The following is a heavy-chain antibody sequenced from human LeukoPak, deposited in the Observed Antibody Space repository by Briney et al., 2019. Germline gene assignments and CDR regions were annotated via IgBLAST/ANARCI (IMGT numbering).Heavy chain of an antibody. Sequence: ASVKVSCKDSGHIFTGYYIHWVRQAPGQGLEWVGWINPNSGDTHSAQNFQGRVTMTRDTSISTASMDLSRLRSDDTAVYYCARAPKNDAYDIWGRGTMVTVSS. CDR2: INPNSGDT. CDR1: GHIFTGYY. J-gene: IGHJ3*02. V-gene: IGHV1-2*02. CDR3: ARAPKNDAYDI.